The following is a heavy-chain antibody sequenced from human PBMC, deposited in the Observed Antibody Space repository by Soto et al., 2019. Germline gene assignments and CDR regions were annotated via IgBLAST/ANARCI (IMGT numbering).Heavy chain of an antibody. J-gene: IGHJ3*02. CDR3: ARRPYYYDSSGYLYAFDI. Sequence: SETLSLTCTVSNASISSRKWWTWVRQTPGKGLEWIGEIYHSGSINHNPSLKSRVTISVDRSKNQFSLKLSSVTAADTAVYYCARRPYYYDSSGYLYAFDIWGQGTMVTVSS. CDR1: NASISSRKW. V-gene: IGHV4-4*02. CDR2: IYHSGSI. D-gene: IGHD3-22*01.